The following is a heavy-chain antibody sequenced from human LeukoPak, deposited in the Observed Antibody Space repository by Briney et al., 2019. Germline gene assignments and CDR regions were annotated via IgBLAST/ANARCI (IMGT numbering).Heavy chain of an antibody. CDR2: ISSSSSYI. J-gene: IGHJ4*02. CDR3: ARVGGRDYDFWSGSAQYYLDY. V-gene: IGHV3-21*04. Sequence: PGGSLRLSCAASGFTFSSYSMNWVRQAPGKGLEWVSSISSSSSYIYYADSVKGRFTISRDNAKNSLYLQMNSLRAEDTAVYYYARVGGRDYDFWSGSAQYYLDYWGQGTLVTVSS. CDR1: GFTFSSYS. D-gene: IGHD3-3*01.